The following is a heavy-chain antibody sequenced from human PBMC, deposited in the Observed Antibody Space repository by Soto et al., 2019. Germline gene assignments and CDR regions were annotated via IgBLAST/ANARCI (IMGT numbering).Heavy chain of an antibody. J-gene: IGHJ4*02. CDR2: ISYDGSNK. CDR1: GFTFSGYG. D-gene: IGHD2-2*03. CDR3: ATGYCSSVTCSFDS. Sequence: PGLSLRLSWAASGFTFSGYGKHWVRQAPGNGLERVAVISYDGSNKYYADSVKGRFTISRDNAKNSLYLQMNSLRAEDTAVYYCATGYCSSVTCSFDSWGQGTLVTVSS. V-gene: IGHV3-30*03.